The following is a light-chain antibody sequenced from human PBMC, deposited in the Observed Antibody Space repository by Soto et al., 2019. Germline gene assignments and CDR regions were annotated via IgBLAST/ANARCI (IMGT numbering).Light chain of an antibody. CDR1: SSEVGGYNY. J-gene: IGLJ1*01. CDR2: EVS. Sequence: QSALAQPASVSGSPGQSITISCTGTSSEVGGYNYVSWYQQHPGKAPKLMIYEVSNRPSGVSNRSSGSKSGNTASLTISGLQAEDEADYYCSSYTSSTFYVFGTGTKVTVL. CDR3: SSYTSSTFYV. V-gene: IGLV2-14*01.